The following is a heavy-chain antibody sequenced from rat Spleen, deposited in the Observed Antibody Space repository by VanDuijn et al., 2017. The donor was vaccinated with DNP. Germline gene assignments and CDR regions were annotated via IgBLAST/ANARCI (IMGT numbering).Heavy chain of an antibody. Sequence: EVQLVESGGDLVQPGRSLKLSCVASEITFSNYWMTWIRQVPGKGLEWVAYISYEGSRTYYRDSVKGRFTISRDNGKSTLYLQMDSLRSEDTATYYCATQRDYYSNYPFAYWGQGTLVTVSS. CDR1: EITFSNYW. D-gene: IGHD1-2*01. CDR3: ATQRDYYSNYPFAY. J-gene: IGHJ3*01. V-gene: IGHV5-29*01. CDR2: ISYEGSRT.